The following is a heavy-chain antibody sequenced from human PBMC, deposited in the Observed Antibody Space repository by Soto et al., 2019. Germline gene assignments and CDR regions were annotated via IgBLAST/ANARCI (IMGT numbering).Heavy chain of an antibody. J-gene: IGHJ2*01. D-gene: IGHD4-17*01. CDR1: GFTFSSYA. CDR3: ARPTVTTGAHWYFDL. V-gene: IGHV3-30-3*01. Sequence: QVQLVESGGGVVQPGRSLRLSCAASGFTFSSYAMYWVRQAPGKGLEWVAVISYDGSNKNYADSVKGRFTISRDYSPNTLYLQMNSLRAEDTAIHYCARPTVTTGAHWYFDLWGRGTLVTVSS. CDR2: ISYDGSNK.